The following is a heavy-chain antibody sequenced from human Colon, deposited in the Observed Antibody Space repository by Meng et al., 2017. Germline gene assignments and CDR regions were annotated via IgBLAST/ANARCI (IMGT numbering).Heavy chain of an antibody. CDR1: GGSVSSPSYY. J-gene: IGHJ4*02. Sequence: QVQREGSRPRLVRPSETLSLTCTLSGGSVSSPSYYWSWIRQTPGKGLEWIGYVYYTGSANYNPSLKSRVTISVDTSKNHFSLNLTSVTAADTAVYYCARGRGSYSSIDFWGQGTLVTVSS. D-gene: IGHD1-26*01. CDR2: VYYTGSA. V-gene: IGHV4-61*03. CDR3: ARGRGSYSSIDF.